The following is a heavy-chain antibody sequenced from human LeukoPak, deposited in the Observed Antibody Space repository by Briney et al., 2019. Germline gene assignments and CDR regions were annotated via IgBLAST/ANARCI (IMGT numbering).Heavy chain of an antibody. V-gene: IGHV4-61*02. CDR3: ARGVRGVIPFYYYGMDV. Sequence: PSETLSLTCTVAGGSISIGSYYWSWIRQPAGKGLEWIWRIYTSGSTNYNPSLKSRVTISVDTSKNQFCLKLSSVSAADTAVYYCARGVRGVIPFYYYGMDVWGQGTTVTVSS. CDR2: IYTSGST. J-gene: IGHJ6*02. D-gene: IGHD3-10*01. CDR1: GGSISIGSYY.